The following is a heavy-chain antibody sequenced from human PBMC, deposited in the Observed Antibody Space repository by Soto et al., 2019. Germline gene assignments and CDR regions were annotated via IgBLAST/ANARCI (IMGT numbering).Heavy chain of an antibody. CDR2: ISSSDKYI. CDR3: ARVFCRGDCYSPLDY. V-gene: IGHV3-21*01. Sequence: GGSLRLSCVASGFTFSNFGLNWVRQAPGKGLEWVSSISSSDKYIYYADSVKGRFTISRDNAKNSLSLQMNSLRADDTAVYYCARVFCRGDCYSPLDYWDQGTLVTVSS. J-gene: IGHJ4*02. D-gene: IGHD2-21*02. CDR1: GFTFSNFG.